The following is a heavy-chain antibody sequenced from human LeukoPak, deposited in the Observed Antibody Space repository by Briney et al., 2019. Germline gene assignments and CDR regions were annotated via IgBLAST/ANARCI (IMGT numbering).Heavy chain of an antibody. CDR1: GGSFSGYY. CDR2: IYYSGST. V-gene: IGHV4-59*08. J-gene: IGHJ6*03. CDR3: ARHKDYYYSYMDV. Sequence: PSETLSLTCAVYGGSFSGYYWSWIRQPPGKGLEWIGYIYYSGSTNYNPSLKSRVTISVDTSKNQFSLKLSSVTAADTAVYYCARHKDYYYSYMDVWGKGTTVTISS.